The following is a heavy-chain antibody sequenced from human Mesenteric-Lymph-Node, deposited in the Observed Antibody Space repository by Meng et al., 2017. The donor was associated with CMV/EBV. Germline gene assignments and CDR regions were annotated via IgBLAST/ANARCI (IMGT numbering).Heavy chain of an antibody. D-gene: IGHD6-6*01. CDR2: IYSGGST. CDR3: ARDPGSSSPP. J-gene: IGHJ5*02. V-gene: IGHV3-53*01. CDR1: GFTFSSYW. Sequence: GESLKISCAASGFTFSSYWMSWVRQAPGKGLEWVSVIYSGGSTYYADSVKGRFIISRDSSKNMLYLQMSSLRAEDTAVYYCARDPGSSSPPWGQGTLVTVSS.